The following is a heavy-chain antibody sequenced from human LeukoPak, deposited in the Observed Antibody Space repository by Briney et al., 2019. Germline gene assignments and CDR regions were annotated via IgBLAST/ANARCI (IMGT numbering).Heavy chain of an antibody. CDR3: ARDLAYGGAYFDY. CDR1: GYSVMELS. Sequence: AAVKVSCKVSGYSVMELSMHWVRQAPGKGREWMGGFDADDGETIYAQKFQGRVTMTEDTSTDTAYMELSSLRSEDTAVYYCARDLAYGGAYFDYWGQGTLVTVCS. J-gene: IGHJ4*02. V-gene: IGHV1-24*01. CDR2: FDADDGET. D-gene: IGHD4-23*01.